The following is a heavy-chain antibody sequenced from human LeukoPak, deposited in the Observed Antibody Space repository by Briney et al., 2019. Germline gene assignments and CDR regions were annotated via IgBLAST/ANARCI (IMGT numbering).Heavy chain of an antibody. CDR2: IKQDGSKK. CDR1: GFPFSSYW. Sequence: GGSLRLSCVASGFPFSSYWMTWVRQAPGKGLEWVANIKQDGSKKSYVDSVKGRFTISRDNAKNSLYLQMNSLRAEDTAMYYCAKGSSAGRPYYFDYWGQGTLVTVSS. V-gene: IGHV3-7*03. CDR3: AKGSSAGRPYYFDY. D-gene: IGHD3-10*01. J-gene: IGHJ4*02.